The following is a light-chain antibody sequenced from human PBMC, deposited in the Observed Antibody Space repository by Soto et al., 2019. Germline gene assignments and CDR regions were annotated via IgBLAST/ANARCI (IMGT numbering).Light chain of an antibody. CDR3: QQYGSSPSVT. V-gene: IGKV3-20*01. CDR2: GAS. Sequence: EIVLTQSPGTLSLSPGERATLSCRASQSVSSSYLAWYQQKPGQAPRLIIYGASSRATGIPDRFNGSGSVTDFTITISRLEPEHFAVYYCQQYGSSPSVTFGQGTRLEIK. CDR1: QSVSSSY. J-gene: IGKJ5*01.